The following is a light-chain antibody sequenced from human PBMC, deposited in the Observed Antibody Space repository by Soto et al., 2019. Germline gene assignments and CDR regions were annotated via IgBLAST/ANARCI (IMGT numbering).Light chain of an antibody. CDR1: QSLVHSDGNTY. Sequence: DVVMTQSPLSLPVTLGQPASISCRSSQSLVHSDGNTYLTWFQQRPGQSPRRLFYKVSNRDSGVPDRFSGSGSGTDFTLKISRVEAEDVGFYYCMQGTHWPRTFGPGTTVDFK. CDR2: KVS. CDR3: MQGTHWPRT. J-gene: IGKJ3*01. V-gene: IGKV2-30*02.